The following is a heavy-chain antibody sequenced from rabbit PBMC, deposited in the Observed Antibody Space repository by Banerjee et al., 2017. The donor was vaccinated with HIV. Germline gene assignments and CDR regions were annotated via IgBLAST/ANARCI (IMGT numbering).Heavy chain of an antibody. CDR3: ARDLAGVTGWNFGL. Sequence: QSLEESGGDLVKPGASLTLTCTASGFSFSSSYWICWIRQAPGKGLEWIACIDAGSNGNTYYASWAKGRFTVSKTSSTTVTLQMTSLTAADTATYFCARDLAGVTGWNFGLWGPGTLVTV. CDR1: GFSFSSSYW. CDR2: IDAGSNGNT. D-gene: IGHD4-1*01. V-gene: IGHV1S40*01. J-gene: IGHJ4*01.